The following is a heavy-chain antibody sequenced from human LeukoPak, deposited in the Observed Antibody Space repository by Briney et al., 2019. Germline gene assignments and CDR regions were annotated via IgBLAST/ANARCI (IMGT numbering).Heavy chain of an antibody. CDR3: ARDINYYMDV. V-gene: IGHV3-7*01. Sequence: GGSLRLSCAASGFTFSSYWMSWVRQAPGKGLEWVANIKQDGSEKYYVDSVKGRFTISGDNSKNTLYLQMNSLRAEDTAVYYCARDINYYMDVWGKGTTVTVSS. J-gene: IGHJ6*03. CDR2: IKQDGSEK. CDR1: GFTFSSYW.